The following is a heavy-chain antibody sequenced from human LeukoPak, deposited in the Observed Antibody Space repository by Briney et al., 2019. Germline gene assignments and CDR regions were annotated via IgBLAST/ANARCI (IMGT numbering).Heavy chain of an antibody. CDR3: ARGHYGGSWGFDY. Sequence: SETLSLTCAVYGGSFSGYYWSWIRQPPGKGLEWIGEINHSGDTNYNPSLKSRVTISVDTSKSQFSLKLSSVTAADTAVYYCARGHYGGSWGFDYWGQGTLVTVSS. CDR1: GGSFSGYY. D-gene: IGHD4-17*01. V-gene: IGHV4-34*01. J-gene: IGHJ4*02. CDR2: INHSGDT.